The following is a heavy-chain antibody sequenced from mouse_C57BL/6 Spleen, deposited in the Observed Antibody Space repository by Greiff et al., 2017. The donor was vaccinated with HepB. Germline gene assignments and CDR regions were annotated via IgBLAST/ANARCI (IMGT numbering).Heavy chain of an antibody. CDR1: GFTFSDYG. V-gene: IGHV5-17*01. D-gene: IGHD1-1*01. CDR2: ISSGSSTI. J-gene: IGHJ2*01. Sequence: DVKLVESGGGLVKPGGSLKLSCAASGFTFSDYGMHWVRQAPEKGLEWVAYISSGSSTIYYADTVKGRFTISRDNAKNTLFLQMTSLRSEDTAMYYCATITTVVEAFDYWGQGTTLTVSS. CDR3: ATITTVVEAFDY.